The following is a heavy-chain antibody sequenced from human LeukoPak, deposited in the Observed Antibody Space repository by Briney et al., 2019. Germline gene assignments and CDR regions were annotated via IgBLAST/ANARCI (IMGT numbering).Heavy chain of an antibody. D-gene: IGHD1-1*01. CDR2: IWYDESNK. Sequence: HTGGSLRPSCAASGFTLNSYGIDWVRQAPGKGHEWVAFIWYDESNKHYAHSVKRRFTIARDNSKNTLYLQINSLRAEYTTVYYCARARTTRGFDYWGQRTRDTVS. CDR3: ARARTTRGFDY. J-gene: IGHJ4*02. CDR1: GFTLNSYG. V-gene: IGHV3-33*01.